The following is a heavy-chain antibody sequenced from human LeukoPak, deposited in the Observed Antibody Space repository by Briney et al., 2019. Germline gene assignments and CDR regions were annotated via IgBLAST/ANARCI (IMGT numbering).Heavy chain of an antibody. D-gene: IGHD2-15*01. CDR1: GFTFSSYW. CDR2: IKQDGNEK. V-gene: IGHV3-7*01. CDR3: ARAGYRRGGTCYSNYFDF. Sequence: GGSLRLSCAASGFTFSSYWMSWVRQAPGKGLEWVANIKQDGNEKYFVDSVKGRFSISRDNAKNSLYLQMSSLRAEDTAVYYCARAGYRRGGTCYSNYFDFWGQGTLVTVSS. J-gene: IGHJ4*02.